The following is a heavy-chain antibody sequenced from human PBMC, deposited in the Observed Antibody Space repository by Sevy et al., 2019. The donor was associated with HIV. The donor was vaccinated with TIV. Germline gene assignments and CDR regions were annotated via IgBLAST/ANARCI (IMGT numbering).Heavy chain of an antibody. CDR1: GFTFSSYA. D-gene: IGHD3-9*01. J-gene: IGHJ4*02. CDR3: AKVLEYYDILTGYSDPYYFDY. Sequence: GGSLRLSCAASGFTFSSYAMSWVRQAPGKGLEWVSAISGSVGSTYYADSVKGRFTISRDNSKNTLYLQMNSLRAEDTAVYYCAKVLEYYDILTGYSDPYYFDYWGQGTLVTVSS. V-gene: IGHV3-23*01. CDR2: ISGSVGST.